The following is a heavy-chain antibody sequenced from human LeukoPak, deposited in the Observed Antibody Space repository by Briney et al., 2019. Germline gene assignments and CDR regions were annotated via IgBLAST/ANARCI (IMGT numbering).Heavy chain of an antibody. Sequence: GGSLRLSCAASGFTFSSYEMNWVRQAPGEGVEGVSYISSSGSTIYYADSVKGRFTIYRDNDKNSLYLQMNSGRAQDTAVYYCAELGITMFGGVWGKGTTVTISS. D-gene: IGHD3-10*02. V-gene: IGHV3-48*03. CDR1: GFTFSSYE. CDR2: ISSSGSTI. CDR3: AELGITMFGGV. J-gene: IGHJ6*04.